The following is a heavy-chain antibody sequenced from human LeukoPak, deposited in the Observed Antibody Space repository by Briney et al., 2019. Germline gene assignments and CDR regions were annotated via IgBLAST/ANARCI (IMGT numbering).Heavy chain of an antibody. CDR3: AKEAQDCSGRGCYSSYFDF. Sequence: GGSLRLSCAASGFTFSSYGMTWVRQAPGKGLEWVSAISGSGGSTYYADSVKGRFTISRDNSKNTLYLQMSSLRVEDTAMYYCAKEAQDCSGRGCYSSYFDFWGQGSLVTVSS. V-gene: IGHV3-23*01. CDR2: ISGSGGST. D-gene: IGHD2-15*01. J-gene: IGHJ4*02. CDR1: GFTFSSYG.